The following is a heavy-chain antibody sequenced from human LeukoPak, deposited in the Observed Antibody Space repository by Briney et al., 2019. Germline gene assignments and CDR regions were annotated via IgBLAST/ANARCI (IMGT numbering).Heavy chain of an antibody. CDR2: IYYSGST. CDR3: AREGLDRGTQDY. D-gene: IGHD3/OR15-3a*01. V-gene: IGHV4-31*03. CDR1: GGSISSGGYY. J-gene: IGHJ4*02. Sequence: PSQTLSLTCTVSGGSISSGGYYWSRIRQHPGKGLEWIGYIYYSGSTYYNPSLKSRVTISVDTSKNQFSLKLSSVTAADTAVYYCAREGLDRGTQDYWGQGTLVTVSS.